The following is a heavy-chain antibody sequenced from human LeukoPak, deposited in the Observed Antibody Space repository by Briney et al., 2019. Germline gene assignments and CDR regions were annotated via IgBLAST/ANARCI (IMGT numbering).Heavy chain of an antibody. CDR1: GYTFTFYY. V-gene: IGHV1-2*02. CDR3: ARDGSSWYFDY. D-gene: IGHD6-13*01. J-gene: IGHJ4*02. Sequence: ASVKVSCNASGYTFTFYYMHWVRQAPGQGLEWMGWINPNSGGTNYAQKFQGRVTMTRNTSISTAYMELSRLRSDDTAVYYCARDGSSWYFDYWGQGTLVTVSS. CDR2: INPNSGGT.